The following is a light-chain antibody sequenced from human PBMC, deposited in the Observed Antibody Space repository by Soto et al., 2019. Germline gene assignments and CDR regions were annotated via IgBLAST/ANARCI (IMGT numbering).Light chain of an antibody. J-gene: IGKJ1*01. CDR2: AAS. CDR1: QSISSY. Sequence: DIQMTQSPSSLSASVGDRVTITCRASQSISSYLNWYQQKPGQAPKVLIYAASRLQTGVPSRFSGRGSGTDFSLTISSLQAEDFATYFCQHNYAYPWTFGQGTKVDIK. V-gene: IGKV1-39*01. CDR3: QHNYAYPWT.